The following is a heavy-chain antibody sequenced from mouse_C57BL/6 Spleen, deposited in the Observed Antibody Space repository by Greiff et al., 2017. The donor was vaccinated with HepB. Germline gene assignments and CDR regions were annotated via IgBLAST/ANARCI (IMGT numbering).Heavy chain of an antibody. CDR3: ARYDYDGWFAY. CDR2: ISSGSSTI. Sequence: EVKVEESGGGLVKPGGSLKLSCAASGFTFSDYGMHWVRQAPEKGLEWVAYISSGSSTIYYADTVKGRFTISRDNAKNTLFLQMTSLRSEDTAMYYCARYDYDGWFAYWGQGTLVTVSA. D-gene: IGHD2-4*01. J-gene: IGHJ3*01. V-gene: IGHV5-17*01. CDR1: GFTFSDYG.